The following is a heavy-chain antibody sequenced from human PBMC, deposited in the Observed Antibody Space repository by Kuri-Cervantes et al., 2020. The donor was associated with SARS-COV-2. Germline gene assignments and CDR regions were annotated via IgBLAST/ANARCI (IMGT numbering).Heavy chain of an antibody. CDR2: INSDGSST. CDR1: GFTFSSYW. D-gene: IGHD2-15*01. CDR3: ARDLTLGYCSGGSCYYYYYGMDV. V-gene: IGHV3-74*01. J-gene: IGHJ6*02. Sequence: GGSLRLSCAASGFTFSSYWIHWVRQAPGKGLVWVSRINSDGSSTSYADSVKGRFTISRDNAKNTLYLQMNSLRAEDTAVYYCARDLTLGYCSGGSCYYYYYGMDVWGQGTTVTVSS.